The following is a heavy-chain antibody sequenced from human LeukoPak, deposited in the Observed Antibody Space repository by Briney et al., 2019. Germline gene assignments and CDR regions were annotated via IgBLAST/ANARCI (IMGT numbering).Heavy chain of an antibody. Sequence: GGSLRLSFVASGFKFVSFSMNWVRQTPGEGLEWISYISSTSTSTYYADSVRGRFTISRDNAGNSQFLQMNSLTVDDSALYCARACGGLLTTVTPRFDLWGQGTLVSVSS. CDR3: ARACGGLLTTVTPRFDL. J-gene: IGHJ4*02. CDR1: GFKFVSFS. V-gene: IGHV3-48*01. D-gene: IGHD4-11*01. CDR2: ISSTSTST.